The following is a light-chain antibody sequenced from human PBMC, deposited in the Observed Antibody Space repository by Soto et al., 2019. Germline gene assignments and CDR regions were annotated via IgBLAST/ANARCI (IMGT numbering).Light chain of an antibody. CDR1: SSDVGSYNL. J-gene: IGLJ1*01. CDR3: VSYTSDDVRYV. CDR2: EVS. V-gene: IGLV2-14*02. Sequence: QSALTQPASMSGSPGQSITISCTGTSSDVGSYNLVSWYQHHPGKAPKLIVSEVSHRPSGVSNRFSGSKSGNTASLTISGLQSEDEADYYCVSYTSDDVRYVFGTGTKVTVL.